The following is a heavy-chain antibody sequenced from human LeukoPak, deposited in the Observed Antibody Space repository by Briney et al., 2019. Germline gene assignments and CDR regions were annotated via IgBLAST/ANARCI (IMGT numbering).Heavy chain of an antibody. J-gene: IGHJ4*02. V-gene: IGHV3-7*05. CDR2: IKQDGSEK. CDR3: ARDTY. Sequence: PGGSLRLSCAASGFTFTNYCITWVRQAPGKGLEWVANIKQDGSEKYYVDSVKGRFTISRDNAKNSLYLQMNSLRAEDTAVYYCARDTYWGQGTLVTVSS. CDR1: GFTFTNYC.